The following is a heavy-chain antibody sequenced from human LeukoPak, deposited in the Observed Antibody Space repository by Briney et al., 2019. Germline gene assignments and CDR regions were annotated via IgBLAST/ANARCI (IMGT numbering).Heavy chain of an antibody. CDR3: ARMSPSLRRLTVTTSKGFDY. CDR1: GGSFSGYH. Sequence: SETLSLTCAVYGGSFSGYHWSWLRQPPGKGLEWIGEINHSGSTNYIPSLKSRVTISIDTSKNQFSLKLSSVTAADTAVYYCARMSPSLRRLTVTTSKGFDYWGQGTLVTVSS. D-gene: IGHD4-17*01. CDR2: INHSGST. V-gene: IGHV4-34*01. J-gene: IGHJ4*02.